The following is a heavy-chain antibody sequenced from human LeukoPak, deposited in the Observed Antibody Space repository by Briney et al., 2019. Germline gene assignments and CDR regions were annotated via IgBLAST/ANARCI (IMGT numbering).Heavy chain of an antibody. D-gene: IGHD1-26*01. CDR1: GGSFSGYY. J-gene: IGHJ4*02. Sequence: SETLSLTCAIYGGSFSGYYWSWIRQPPGKGLEWIGEINHSGSTNYNPSLKSRVTISVDTSKNQFSLKLSSVTAADTAVYYCARGGRSYLQSNFDYWGQGTLVTVSS. V-gene: IGHV4-34*01. CDR3: ARGGRSYLQSNFDY. CDR2: INHSGST.